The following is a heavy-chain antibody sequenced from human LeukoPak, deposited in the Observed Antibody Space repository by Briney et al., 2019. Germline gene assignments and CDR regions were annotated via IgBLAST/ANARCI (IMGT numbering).Heavy chain of an antibody. CDR2: IIPIFGIA. CDR3: ARWRDDSGSYIHYGMDV. Sequence: GSSVKVSCKASGGTFSSYAISWVRQAPGQGLEWMGRIIPIFGIANYAQKFQGRVTITADKSTSTAYMELSSLRSEDTAVYYCARWRDDSGSYIHYGMDVWGQGTTVTVSS. V-gene: IGHV1-69*04. J-gene: IGHJ6*02. CDR1: GGTFSSYA. D-gene: IGHD3-10*01.